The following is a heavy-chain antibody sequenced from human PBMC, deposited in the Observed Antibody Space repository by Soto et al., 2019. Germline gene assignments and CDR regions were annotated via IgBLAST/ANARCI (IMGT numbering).Heavy chain of an antibody. CDR1: GGSISSGGYY. Sequence: SETLSLTCTVSGGSISSGGYYWSWIRQHPGKGLEWIGYIYYSGSTYYNPSLKSRVTISVDASKNQFSLKLSSVTAADTAVYYCARDRDSSGYYGDLGYWGQGTLVTVSS. CDR3: ARDRDSSGYYGDLGY. CDR2: IYYSGST. J-gene: IGHJ4*02. D-gene: IGHD3-22*01. V-gene: IGHV4-31*03.